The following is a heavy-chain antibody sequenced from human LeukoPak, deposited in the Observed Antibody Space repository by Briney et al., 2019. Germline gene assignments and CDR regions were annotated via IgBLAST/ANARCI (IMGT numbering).Heavy chain of an antibody. CDR2: ISSSSSYI. D-gene: IGHD2-2*01. J-gene: IGHJ6*03. CDR3: ARAVSMGVPAARGYMDV. Sequence: PGGSLRLSCAASGFTFSSYSMNWVRQAPGKGLEWVSSISSSSSYIYYADSVKGRFTISRDNAKNSLYLQMNSLRAEDTAVYYCARAVSMGVPAARGYMDVWGKGTTVTVSS. V-gene: IGHV3-21*01. CDR1: GFTFSSYS.